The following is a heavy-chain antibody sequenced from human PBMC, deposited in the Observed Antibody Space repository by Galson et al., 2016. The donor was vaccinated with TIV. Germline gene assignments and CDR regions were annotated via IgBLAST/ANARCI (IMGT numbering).Heavy chain of an antibody. D-gene: IGHD5-18*01. V-gene: IGHV1-69*13. CDR1: GGTFSSFV. Sequence: SVKVSCKASGGTFSSFVVTWVRQAPGQGLEWMGGIIPLFGEAHYAQKFQGRVTIRADESTSTVYMELRSLRSGDTAVYYCAKCRNTAMDTYYYYYGLDVWGQGTTVTVSS. CDR3: AKCRNTAMDTYYYYYGLDV. J-gene: IGHJ6*02. CDR2: IIPLFGEA.